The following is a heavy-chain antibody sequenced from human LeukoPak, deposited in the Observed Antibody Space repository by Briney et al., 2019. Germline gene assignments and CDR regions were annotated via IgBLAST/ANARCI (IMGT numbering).Heavy chain of an antibody. D-gene: IGHD1-26*01. CDR1: GFTFSSYW. V-gene: IGHV3-74*01. CDR3: ARGGTYSWDGLDI. J-gene: IGHJ3*02. Sequence: AGGSLRLSCAASGFTFSSYWMHWVRQVPGKGLVWVSTLNSAGSITPYADSVKGRFTISRDNAKNTLYLQMNSLRAEDTAVYYCARGGTYSWDGLDIWGQGTVVTVSS. CDR2: LNSAGSIT.